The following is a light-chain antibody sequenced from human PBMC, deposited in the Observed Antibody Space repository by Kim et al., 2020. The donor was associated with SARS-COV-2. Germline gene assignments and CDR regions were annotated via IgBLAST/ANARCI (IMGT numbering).Light chain of an antibody. CDR1: QSVSSN. CDR3: QQYNDWWT. CDR2: GAS. Sequence: EIEMTQSPATLSASLGERATLSCRASQSVSSNLAWYQVKPGQAPRLLIYGASTMGTGIPAKFSGSGSGTEFTLTISSLQSEDFAVYYCQQYNDWWTFGQGTKVDIK. V-gene: IGKV3-15*01. J-gene: IGKJ1*01.